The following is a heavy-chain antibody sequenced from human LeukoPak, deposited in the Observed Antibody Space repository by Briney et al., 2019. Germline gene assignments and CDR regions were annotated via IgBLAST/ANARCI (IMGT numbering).Heavy chain of an antibody. CDR3: VRWGSGNYCLWDY. CDR1: GYSFSGYY. J-gene: IGHJ4*02. D-gene: IGHD1-26*01. Sequence: ASVKVSCKASGYSFSGYYIHWVRQAPGQGLEWMGWINPDNGGTDYAQKFQGTVTMTRDTSMSTAYMEVSRLRSDDTAVYYCVRWGSGNYCLWDYWGQGTLVTVSS. CDR2: INPDNGGT. V-gene: IGHV1-2*02.